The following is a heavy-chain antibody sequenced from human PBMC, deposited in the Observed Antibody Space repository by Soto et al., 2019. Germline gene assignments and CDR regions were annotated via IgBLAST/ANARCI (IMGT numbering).Heavy chain of an antibody. D-gene: IGHD3-10*01. CDR1: VGSISIRGYY. CDR2: IHYSGGATYSP. V-gene: IGHV4-31*03. CDR3: ATDQEGSGSPWLGYNYYGMDV. J-gene: IGHJ6*02. Sequence: TLSLTCTVSVGSISIRGYYWAWIRQHQGKGLEWLGYIHYSGGATYSPSYNPSLTSRITISVDNSKSQFSLNLTSVSAADTAVYFCATDQEGSGSPWLGYNYYGMDVWGQGTPVTVSS.